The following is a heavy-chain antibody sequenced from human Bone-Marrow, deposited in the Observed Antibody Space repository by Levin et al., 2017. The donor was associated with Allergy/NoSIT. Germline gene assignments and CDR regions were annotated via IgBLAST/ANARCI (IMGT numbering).Heavy chain of an antibody. Sequence: SCAASGFTFSSYWMSWVRQAPGKGLEWVANIKQDGSEKYYVDSVKGRFTISRDNAKNSLYLQMNSLRAEDTAVYYCARLTHITMVRGALGYWGQGTLVTVSS. D-gene: IGHD3-10*01. V-gene: IGHV3-7*01. CDR2: IKQDGSEK. J-gene: IGHJ4*02. CDR1: GFTFSSYW. CDR3: ARLTHITMVRGALGY.